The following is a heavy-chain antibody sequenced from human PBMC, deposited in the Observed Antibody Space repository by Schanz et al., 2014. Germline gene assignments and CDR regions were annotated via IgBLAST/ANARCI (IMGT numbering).Heavy chain of an antibody. Sequence: EVQLLESGGGLVQPGGSLRLSCAASGFTFSSYAMSWVRQAPGKGLEWVSAISGGGGTTYYADSVKGRFTISRDNSKNTLYLQMNSLRAEDTAVYYCAKTPREYCNYDNCPNWFDSWGQGTLGTASS. D-gene: IGHD2-15*01. CDR1: GFTFSSYA. V-gene: IGHV3-23*01. CDR2: ISGGGGTT. J-gene: IGHJ5*01. CDR3: AKTPREYCNYDNCPNWFDS.